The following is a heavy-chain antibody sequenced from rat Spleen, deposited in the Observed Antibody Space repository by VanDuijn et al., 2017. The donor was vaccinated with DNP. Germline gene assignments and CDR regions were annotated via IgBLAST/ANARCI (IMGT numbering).Heavy chain of an antibody. J-gene: IGHJ3*01. CDR2: INKDSSTI. Sequence: EVKLVESGGGLVQPGRSLKLSCEASGFNVKDYWMGWVRQAPGKGLEWIGEINKDSSTINYTPSLKDRFSISRDNAQNTLYLQMSKLGSEDTAIFYCIRAGYYGYMAYWGQGTLVTVSS. D-gene: IGHD1-7*01. V-gene: IGHV4-2*01. CDR3: IRAGYYGYMAY. CDR1: GFNVKDYW.